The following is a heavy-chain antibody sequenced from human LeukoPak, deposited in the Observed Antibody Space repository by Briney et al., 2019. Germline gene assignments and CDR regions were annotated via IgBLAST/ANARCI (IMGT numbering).Heavy chain of an antibody. D-gene: IGHD6-19*01. Sequence: SETLSLTCTVSGGSVRPYYWSWIRQPPGKGLEWIGCVSHSGSVSYNPSLESRVTISIDASRSQVSLKLRFVTAADTAVYFCARDHWVSFDSVWSYYGMDVWGQGTTVIVSS. CDR2: VSHSGSV. V-gene: IGHV4-59*02. J-gene: IGHJ6*02. CDR1: GGSVRPYY. CDR3: ARDHWVSFDSVWSYYGMDV.